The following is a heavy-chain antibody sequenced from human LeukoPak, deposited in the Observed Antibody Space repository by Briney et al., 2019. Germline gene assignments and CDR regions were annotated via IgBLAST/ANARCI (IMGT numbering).Heavy chain of an antibody. CDR1: GFTFSSYG. CDR2: IRYDGSNK. Sequence: PGGSLRLSCAASGFTFSSYGMHWVRQAPGKGLEWVAFIRYDGSNKYYADSVKGRFTISRDNSKNTLYLQMNSLRAEDTAVYYCAKDLSAGSDPFDYWGQGTLVTVSS. D-gene: IGHD3-10*01. CDR3: AKDLSAGSDPFDY. V-gene: IGHV3-30*02. J-gene: IGHJ4*02.